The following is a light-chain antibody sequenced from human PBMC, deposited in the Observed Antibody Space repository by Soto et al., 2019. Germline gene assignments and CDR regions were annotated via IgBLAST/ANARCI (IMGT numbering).Light chain of an antibody. Sequence: EIVLTQSPATLSLSPGERATLSCRASQSISSYLAWYQQKPDQAPRLLIYDASNRATGIPARFSGSGSGTDFTLTISSLEPEAFAVYYCHQRSTWPFTFGPGTRWIS. CDR1: QSISSY. CDR2: DAS. J-gene: IGKJ3*01. V-gene: IGKV3-11*01. CDR3: HQRSTWPFT.